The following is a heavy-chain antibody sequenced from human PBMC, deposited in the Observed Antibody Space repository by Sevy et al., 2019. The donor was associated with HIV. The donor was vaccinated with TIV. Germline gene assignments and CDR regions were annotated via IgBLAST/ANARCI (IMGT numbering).Heavy chain of an antibody. J-gene: IGHJ6*02. Sequence: ASVKVSCEASGYTFSNYGISWVRQAPGQGLEWMGWVSAYTGNTNYAQKFQGRVTMTTDTSTRTAYMELRSLRSDDTAVYYYAGGSIPMGQGVIITPDYYGMDVWGQGTTVTVSS. V-gene: IGHV1-18*01. CDR1: GYTFSNYG. D-gene: IGHD3-10*01. CDR3: AGGSIPMGQGVIITPDYYGMDV. CDR2: VSAYTGNT.